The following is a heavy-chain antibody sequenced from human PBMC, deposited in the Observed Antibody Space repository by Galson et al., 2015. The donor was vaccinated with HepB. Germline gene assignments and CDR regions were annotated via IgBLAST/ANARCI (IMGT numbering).Heavy chain of an antibody. CDR3: ARGVSYCSGGSCYGGWFDP. CDR2: ISSSSSYI. J-gene: IGHJ5*02. V-gene: IGHV3-21*01. CDR1: GFTFDDYG. D-gene: IGHD2-15*01. Sequence: SLRLSCAASGFTFDDYGMSWVRQAPGKGLEWVSSISSSSSYIYYADSVKGRFTISRDNAKNSLYLQMNSLRAEDTAVYYCARGVSYCSGGSCYGGWFDPWGQGTLVTVSS.